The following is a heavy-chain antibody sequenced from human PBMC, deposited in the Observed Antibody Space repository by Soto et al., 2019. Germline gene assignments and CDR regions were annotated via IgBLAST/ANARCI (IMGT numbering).Heavy chain of an antibody. CDR2: ISGDGGRT. D-gene: IGHD2-8*01. Sequence: EVQLLESGGGLVQPGGSLRLSCAASGFTFSNYAMSWVRQAPGRGLEWVSSISGDGGRTYYADSVQGRFTISRANSKNTVYLQMNRLRAEDTALYYCTKDLLRYYGLDVWGQGTTVTVSS. CDR1: GFTFSNYA. J-gene: IGHJ6*02. CDR3: TKDLLRYYGLDV. V-gene: IGHV3-23*01.